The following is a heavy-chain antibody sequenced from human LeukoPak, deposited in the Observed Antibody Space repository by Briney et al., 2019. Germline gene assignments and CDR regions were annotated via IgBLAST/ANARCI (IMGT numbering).Heavy chain of an antibody. CDR1: GFTFSNFA. D-gene: IGHD3-10*01. CDR2: ITDSGVST. Sequence: GGSLRLSCAASGFTFSNFAMSWVRQAPGKGLEWVSSITDSGVSTFYTDSLSGRFTISRDNSKNTLYLQMKNLRAADTATYYCAKMTDASGRYGSGSHWGQGTLVAVSS. V-gene: IGHV3-23*01. J-gene: IGHJ4*01. CDR3: AKMTDASGRYGSGSH.